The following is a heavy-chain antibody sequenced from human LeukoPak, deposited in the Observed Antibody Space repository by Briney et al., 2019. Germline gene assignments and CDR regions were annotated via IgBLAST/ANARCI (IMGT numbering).Heavy chain of an antibody. J-gene: IGHJ3*02. Sequence: SETLSLTCTVSGGSISSYYWSWIRQPPGKGLEWIGYIYTSGSTNYNPSLKSRVTISVDTSKNQFSLKLSSVTAADTAVYYCARPSGSYYRDAFDIWGQGTIVTVSS. CDR2: IYTSGST. V-gene: IGHV4-4*09. CDR3: ARPSGSYYRDAFDI. D-gene: IGHD1-26*01. CDR1: GGSISSYY.